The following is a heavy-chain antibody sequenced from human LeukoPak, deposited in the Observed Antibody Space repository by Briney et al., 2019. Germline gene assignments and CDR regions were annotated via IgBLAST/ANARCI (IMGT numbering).Heavy chain of an antibody. Sequence: SVKVSCKASGGTFSSYAISWVRQAPGQGLEWMGGIIPIFGTANYAQKFQGRVTITADESTSTAYMELSSLRSEDTAVYYCARDFTMVRGVITAYYYYGMDVWGKGTTVTVSS. CDR3: ARDFTMVRGVITAYYYYGMDV. CDR2: IIPIFGTA. D-gene: IGHD3-10*01. V-gene: IGHV1-69*01. CDR1: GGTFSSYA. J-gene: IGHJ6*04.